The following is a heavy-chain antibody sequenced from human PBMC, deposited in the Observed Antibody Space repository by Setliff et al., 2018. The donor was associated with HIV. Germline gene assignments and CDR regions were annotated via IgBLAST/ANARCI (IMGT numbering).Heavy chain of an antibody. Sequence: SETLSLTCAVSGGSISSSDWWSWVRQPPGKGLEWIGEIYHSGSTNYNSSLKSRVTISVDKPKNQFSLKLSSVTAADTAVYYCARGVVGATYDVFDIWAQGTMVTVSS. V-gene: IGHV4-4*02. CDR1: GGSISSSDW. D-gene: IGHD1-26*01. CDR3: ARGVVGATYDVFDI. J-gene: IGHJ3*02. CDR2: IYHSGST.